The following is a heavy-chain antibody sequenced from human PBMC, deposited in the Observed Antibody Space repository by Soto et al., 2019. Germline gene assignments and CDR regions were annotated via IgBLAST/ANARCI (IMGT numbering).Heavy chain of an antibody. D-gene: IGHD2-15*01. CDR2: IIPIFGTA. J-gene: IGHJ6*02. CDR3: ASGYCSGGSCYSFLSYYYYGMDV. V-gene: IGHV1-69*13. CDR1: GGTFSSYA. Sequence: ASVKVSCKASGGTFSSYAISWVRQAPGQGHEWMGGIIPIFGTANYAQKFQGRVTITADESTSTAYMELSSLRSEDTAVYYCASGYCSGGSCYSFLSYYYYGMDVWGQGTTVTVSS.